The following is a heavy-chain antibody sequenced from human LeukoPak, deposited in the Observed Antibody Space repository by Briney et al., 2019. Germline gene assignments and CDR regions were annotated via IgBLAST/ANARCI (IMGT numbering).Heavy chain of an antibody. J-gene: IGHJ4*02. V-gene: IGHV4-61*01. CDR2: IYYSGST. D-gene: IGHD6-19*01. Sequence: SETLSLTCTVSGGSVSSGSYYWSWIRQPPGKGLEWIGYIYYSGSTNYNPSLKSRVTISVDTSKNQFSLKLSSVTAADTAVYYCARLTIAVAGTRTDYWGQGTLVTVSS. CDR3: ARLTIAVAGTRTDY. CDR1: GGSVSSGSYY.